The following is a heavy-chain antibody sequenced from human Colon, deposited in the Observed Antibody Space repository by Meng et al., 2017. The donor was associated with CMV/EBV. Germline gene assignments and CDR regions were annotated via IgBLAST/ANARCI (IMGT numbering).Heavy chain of an antibody. CDR1: GYTFTNFG. CDR2: ISPYNGDT. Sequence: QVQLVHRGAEVKKPGASVKFSCKTSGYTFTNFGISWVRQAPGQGLEWMAYISPYNGDTNYAQRFQGRVALTTDTSTSTVYMELGSLTSDDTAMYYCARELARGGYWGQGTLVTVSS. CDR3: ARELARGGY. J-gene: IGHJ4*02. V-gene: IGHV1-18*01.